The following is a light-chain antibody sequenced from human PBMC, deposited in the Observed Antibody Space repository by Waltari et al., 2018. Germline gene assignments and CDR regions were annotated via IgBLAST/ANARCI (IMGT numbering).Light chain of an antibody. CDR2: GAS. V-gene: IGKV3-20*01. CDR1: QSVSRS. CDR3: QHYVRLPAT. Sequence: IVLTQSPGTLSLSPGERATLSCRASQSVSRSLAWYQQKPGQAPKLLIYGASTSATVIPDRFTGSGSGTDFSLTISSLEPEDFAIYCCQHYVRLPATFGQGTKVEIK. J-gene: IGKJ1*01.